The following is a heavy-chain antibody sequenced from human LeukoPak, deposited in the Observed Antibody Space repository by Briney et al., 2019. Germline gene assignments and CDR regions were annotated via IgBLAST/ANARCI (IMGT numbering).Heavy chain of an antibody. CDR1: GGSISSGGYY. J-gene: IGHJ4*02. V-gene: IGHV4-31*03. D-gene: IGHD3-3*01. CDR3: ARVTIFGVVIDY. Sequence: SQTLSLTCTVSGGSISSGGYYWSWIRQHPGKGLEWIGYIYYSGSTYYNPSPKSRVTISVDTSKNQFSLKLSSVTAADTAVYYCARVTIFGVVIDYWGQGTLVTVSS. CDR2: IYYSGST.